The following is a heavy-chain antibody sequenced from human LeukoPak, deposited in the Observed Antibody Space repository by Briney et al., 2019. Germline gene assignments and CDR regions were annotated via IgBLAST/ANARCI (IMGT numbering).Heavy chain of an antibody. V-gene: IGHV3-30-3*01. Sequence: GRSLRLSCAASGFTFSGYAMHWVRQAPGKGLEWVAVISFAGNNKYYADSVKGRFTISRDNSKNTLSLQMNSLRGEDTAVYYCARDLSGYCSSTSCYVAGGFDYWGQGTLSPSPQ. CDR3: ARDLSGYCSSTSCYVAGGFDY. D-gene: IGHD2-2*03. J-gene: IGHJ4*02. CDR2: ISFAGNNK. CDR1: GFTFSGYA.